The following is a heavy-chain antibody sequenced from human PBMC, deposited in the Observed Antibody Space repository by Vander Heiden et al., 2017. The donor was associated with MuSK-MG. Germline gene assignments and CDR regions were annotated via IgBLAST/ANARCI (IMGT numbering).Heavy chain of an antibody. D-gene: IGHD3-3*01. Sequence: EVQLVESGGVVVQPGGSLRLSCAASGFTFDDYTMHWVRQAPGKGLEWVSLISWDGGSTYYADSVKGRFTISRDNSKNSLYLQMNSLRTEDTALYYCAKATKAYYDFWSPAEYFQHWCQGTLVTVSS. V-gene: IGHV3-43*01. CDR2: ISWDGGST. CDR3: AKATKAYYDFWSPAEYFQH. CDR1: GFTFDDYT. J-gene: IGHJ1*01.